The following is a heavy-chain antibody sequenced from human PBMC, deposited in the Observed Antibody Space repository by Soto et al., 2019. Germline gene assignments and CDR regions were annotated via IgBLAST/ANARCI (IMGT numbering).Heavy chain of an antibody. CDR3: AKDSQQLPYNWFDP. V-gene: IGHV3-30*18. CDR1: GFTFSSYG. D-gene: IGHD6-13*01. CDR2: ISYDGSNK. Sequence: QVQLVESGGGVVQPGRSLRLSCAASGFTFSSYGMHWVRQAPGKGLEWVAVISYDGSNKYYADSVKGRFTISRDNSKNTLYLQMNSLRAEDTAVYYCAKDSQQLPYNWFDPWGQGTLVTVSS. J-gene: IGHJ5*02.